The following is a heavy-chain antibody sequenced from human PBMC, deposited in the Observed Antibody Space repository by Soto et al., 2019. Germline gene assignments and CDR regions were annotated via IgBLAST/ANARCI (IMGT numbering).Heavy chain of an antibody. CDR1: GFTFSNYG. D-gene: IGHD2-21*01. Sequence: QVQLVESGGGVVQPGRSLRLSCAASGFTFSNYGIHWVRQAPGNGLEWVAVISRDGSVRYYADSVKGRFTISRDNSKNTLYLQVNNLRAEDTAVYYCAKEYCGGHCSSDYFDYWGQGTPVTVSS. V-gene: IGHV3-30*18. CDR2: ISRDGSVR. J-gene: IGHJ4*02. CDR3: AKEYCGGHCSSDYFDY.